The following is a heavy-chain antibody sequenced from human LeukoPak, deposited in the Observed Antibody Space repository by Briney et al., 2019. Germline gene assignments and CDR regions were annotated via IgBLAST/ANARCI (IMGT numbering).Heavy chain of an antibody. CDR2: IRYDGSNK. CDR1: GFTFSSYG. V-gene: IGHV3-30*02. CDR3: AKARGTIFGVVSIGY. J-gene: IGHJ4*02. D-gene: IGHD3-3*01. Sequence: GGSLRLSCAASGFTFSSYGMHWVRQAPGKGLEWVAFIRYDGSNKYYADSVKGRFTNSRDNSKNTLYLQMNSLRAEDTAVYYCAKARGTIFGVVSIGYWGQGTLVTVSS.